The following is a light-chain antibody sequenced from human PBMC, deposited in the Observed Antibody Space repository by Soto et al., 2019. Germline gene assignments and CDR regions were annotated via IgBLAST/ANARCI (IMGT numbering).Light chain of an antibody. V-gene: IGKV4-1*01. CDR3: ETYYTFPWT. CDR2: WAS. J-gene: IGKJ1*01. Sequence: DIVLAHSPDSLAVSLSERATITCKSSQSLLYSSSNKNYLAWYQQKPGQPPKVLIYWASTRESGVPDRFTGSGSGRDFSVTISSLQADDPGVYHCETYYTFPWTYGQGTKVDIK. CDR1: QSLLYSSSNKNY.